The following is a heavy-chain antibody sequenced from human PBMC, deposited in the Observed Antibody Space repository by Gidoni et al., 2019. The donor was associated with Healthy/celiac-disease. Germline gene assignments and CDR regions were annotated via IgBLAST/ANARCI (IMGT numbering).Heavy chain of an antibody. J-gene: IGHJ4*02. CDR3: ARGLPAGSSFDY. V-gene: IGHV4-34*01. Sequence: QVQLQQRGAGLLKPSDTLSLTCAVYGGSFSGYYWSWIRQPPGKGLEWIGEINHSGSTNSNPSLKSRFTISVDTSKNQVSLKLSSGTAADTAVYYCARGLPAGSSFDYWGQGTLVTVSS. CDR2: INHSGST. CDR1: GGSFSGYY. D-gene: IGHD2-2*01.